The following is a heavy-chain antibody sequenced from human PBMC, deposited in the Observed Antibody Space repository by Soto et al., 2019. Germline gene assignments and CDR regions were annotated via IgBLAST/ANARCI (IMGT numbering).Heavy chain of an antibody. CDR1: GFNFNTYG. CDR3: ARDYFDDSGTPQNFFDY. D-gene: IGHD3-22*01. CDR2: IWYDGSHK. Sequence: QVQLVESGGGVVQPGGSLRLSCAASGFNFNTYGMHWVRQAPGKGLEWVAVIWYDGSHKYFADSVKGRFSISRDNSKNTVFLQMSSLRVDDTAVYYCARDYFDDSGTPQNFFDYWGQGTLVTVSS. V-gene: IGHV3-33*01. J-gene: IGHJ4*02.